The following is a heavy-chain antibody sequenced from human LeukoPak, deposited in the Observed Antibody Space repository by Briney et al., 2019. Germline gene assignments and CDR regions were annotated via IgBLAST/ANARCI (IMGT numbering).Heavy chain of an antibody. CDR1: GYTFTDYY. CDR3: ARNKEGKSLDY. CDR2: MNPNSGGT. J-gene: IGHJ4*02. V-gene: IGHV1-2*02. Sequence: GASVKVSCKASGYTFTDYYIHWVRQAPGQGLEWMAWMNPNSGGTSYAQKFQGRVTMTRDTSISTAYMELSRLRFDDTAVYYCARNKEGKSLDYWGQGTLVTVS.